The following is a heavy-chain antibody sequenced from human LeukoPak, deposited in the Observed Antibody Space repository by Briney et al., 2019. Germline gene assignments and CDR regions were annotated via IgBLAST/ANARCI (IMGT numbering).Heavy chain of an antibody. J-gene: IGHJ3*02. CDR1: GGSISSYY. D-gene: IGHD3-22*01. V-gene: IGHV4-59*01. CDR2: IYGSGST. CDR3: ASLTTADAFDI. Sequence: SETLSLTCTVSGGSISSYYWSWIRQPPGKGLEWIGYIYGSGSTNYNPSLKSRVTISVDTSKNQFSLKLSSVTAADTAVFYCASLTTADAFDIWGQGTMVTVSS.